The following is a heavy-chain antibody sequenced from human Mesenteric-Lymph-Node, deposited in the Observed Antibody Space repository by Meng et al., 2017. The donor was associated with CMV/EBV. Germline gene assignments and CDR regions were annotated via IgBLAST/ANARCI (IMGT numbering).Heavy chain of an antibody. J-gene: IGHJ4*02. V-gene: IGHV1-18*01. CDR1: YTFTSYG. CDR3: ARGQDGFVVVPAAMGFDY. CDR2: ISAYNGKT. D-gene: IGHD2-2*01. Sequence: YTFTSYGIIWVRQAPGQGLESMGWISAYNGKTNYAQILHGRVTMTTDTSTSTAYMELRSLRSDDTGVYYCARGQDGFVVVPAAMGFDYWGQGTLVTVSS.